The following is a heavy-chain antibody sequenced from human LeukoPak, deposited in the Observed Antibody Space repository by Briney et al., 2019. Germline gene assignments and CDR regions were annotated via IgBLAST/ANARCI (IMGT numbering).Heavy chain of an antibody. CDR2: IILILGIA. V-gene: IGHV1-69*04. Sequence: ASVTVSGTPSGGTFISYAISWVRQAPGQGVEWMGRIILILGIANYAQKFADRVTITAHKSTVTAYMELSSLRSEDTAVYYCARDLAYYYDTASWGQGTLVTVSS. D-gene: IGHD3-22*01. J-gene: IGHJ5*02. CDR3: ARDLAYYYDTAS. CDR1: GGTFISYA.